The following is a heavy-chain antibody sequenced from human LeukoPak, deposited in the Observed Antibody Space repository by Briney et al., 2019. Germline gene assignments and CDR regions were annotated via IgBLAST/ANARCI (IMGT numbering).Heavy chain of an antibody. V-gene: IGHV4-34*01. CDR2: MNQSGST. Sequence: PSETLSLTCAVYGGTFSGHYWSWIRQPPGKGLEWIGEMNQSGSTNYNPSLKSRVTISVDTSKNQFSLKLSSVTAADTAVYYCARREVVWDAFDIWGQGTMVTVSS. D-gene: IGHD3-22*01. J-gene: IGHJ3*02. CDR1: GGTFSGHY. CDR3: ARREVVWDAFDI.